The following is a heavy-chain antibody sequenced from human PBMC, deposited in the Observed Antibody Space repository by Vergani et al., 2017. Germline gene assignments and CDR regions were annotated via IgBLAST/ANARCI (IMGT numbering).Heavy chain of an antibody. Sequence: EVQLVESGGGLVQPGGSLRLSCAASGFTFSSYEMNWVRQAPGKGLEWVSYISSSGSTLYYADSVKGRFTISRDNAKNSLYLQMNSLRAEDTAVYYCAGDVWVGWELLRRGEYFQHWGEGTLVTVSS. J-gene: IGHJ1*01. D-gene: IGHD1-26*01. CDR3: AGDVWVGWELLRRGEYFQH. CDR1: GFTFSSYE. CDR2: ISSSGSTL. V-gene: IGHV3-48*03.